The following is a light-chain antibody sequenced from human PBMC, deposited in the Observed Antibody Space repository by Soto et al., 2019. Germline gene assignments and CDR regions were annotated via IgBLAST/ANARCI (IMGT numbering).Light chain of an antibody. Sequence: AIQLTQSPSSLSASVGDRVTITCRASQGISSALAWYQQKPGKAPKLLIYDASNLESGVPSRLSGSGSGTDFTLTISSLQPEDFATYYCQKFNSYPITFGQGTRLEI. V-gene: IGKV1-13*02. CDR2: DAS. CDR3: QKFNSYPIT. J-gene: IGKJ5*01. CDR1: QGISSA.